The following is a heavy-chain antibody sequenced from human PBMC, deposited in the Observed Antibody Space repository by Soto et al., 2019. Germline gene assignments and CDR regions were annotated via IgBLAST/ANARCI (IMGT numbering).Heavy chain of an antibody. Sequence: GGSLRLSCAASGFTFSSYAMSWVRQAPGKGLEWVSAISGSGGSTYYADSVKGRFTISRDNSKNTLYLQMNSLGAEDTAVYYCAKDDIGVVPAALDDAFDIWGQGTMVTVSS. CDR3: AKDDIGVVPAALDDAFDI. J-gene: IGHJ3*02. D-gene: IGHD2-2*01. CDR1: GFTFSSYA. V-gene: IGHV3-23*01. CDR2: ISGSGGST.